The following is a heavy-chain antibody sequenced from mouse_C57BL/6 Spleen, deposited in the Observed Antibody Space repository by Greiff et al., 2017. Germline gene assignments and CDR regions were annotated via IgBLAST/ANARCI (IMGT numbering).Heavy chain of an antibody. CDR3: ASYGSSPAWFAY. CDR1: GYTFTSYT. J-gene: IGHJ3*01. D-gene: IGHD1-1*01. Sequence: VQLQQSGAELARPGASVKMSCKASGYTFTSYTMHWVKQRPGQGLEWIGYINPSSGYTKYNQKFKDKATLTADKSSSTAYMQLSSLTSEDSAVYYCASYGSSPAWFAYWGQGTLVTVSA. CDR2: INPSSGYT. V-gene: IGHV1-4*01.